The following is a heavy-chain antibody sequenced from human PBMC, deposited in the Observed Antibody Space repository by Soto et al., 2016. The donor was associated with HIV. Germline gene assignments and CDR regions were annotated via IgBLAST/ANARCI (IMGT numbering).Heavy chain of an antibody. CDR1: GYTFTSYD. D-gene: IGHD1-26*01. V-gene: IGHV1-8*01. CDR2: MNLNSANT. Sequence: QVQLVQSGAEVKKPGASVKVSCKASGYTFTSYDINWVRQAPGQGLEWMGWMNLNSANTGYAENFQGRVTFTRDTSINTAYMELSSLTSEDTAVYYCARGIVIDYWGPGNAGHCPPQ. CDR3: ARGIVIDY. J-gene: IGHJ4*02.